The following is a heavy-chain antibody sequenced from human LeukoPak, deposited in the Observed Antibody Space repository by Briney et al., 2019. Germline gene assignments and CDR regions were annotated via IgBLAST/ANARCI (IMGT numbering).Heavy chain of an antibody. D-gene: IGHD3-16*01. Sequence: GGSLRLSCAASGFTVSSNSMSWVRQAPGKGLVWVSVIYTGGTTYYADSVKGRFTISRDNSKNTLYLQMNSLRAEDTAVYYCARDVAAPGGVYFDYWGQGTLVAVSS. V-gene: IGHV3-66*01. CDR1: GFTVSSNS. J-gene: IGHJ4*02. CDR3: ARDVAAPGGVYFDY. CDR2: IYTGGTT.